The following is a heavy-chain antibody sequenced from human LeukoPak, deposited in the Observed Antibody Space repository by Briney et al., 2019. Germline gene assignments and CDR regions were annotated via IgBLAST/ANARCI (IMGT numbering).Heavy chain of an antibody. D-gene: IGHD2-2*03. J-gene: IGHJ6*02. CDR3: ARSGDCSSTSCYVGYYYYGMDV. Sequence: ASVKVSCKASGYTFTSYDINWVRQATGQGLEWMGWMNPNSGNTGYAQKFQGRVTMTRNTSISTAYMELSSLRSEDTAVYYCARSGDCSSTSCYVGYYYYGMDVWGQGTTVTVSS. CDR1: GYTFTSYD. V-gene: IGHV1-8*01. CDR2: MNPNSGNT.